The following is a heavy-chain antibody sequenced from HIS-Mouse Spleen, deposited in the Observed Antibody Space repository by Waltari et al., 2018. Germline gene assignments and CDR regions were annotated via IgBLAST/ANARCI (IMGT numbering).Heavy chain of an antibody. J-gene: IGHJ2*01. CDR3: AREIPYSSSWYDWYFDL. CDR2: IYYSGSP. D-gene: IGHD6-13*01. V-gene: IGHV4-39*07. Sequence: QLQLQESGPGLVKPSETLSLTCTVSCGSISSSSYYWGWIRQPPGKGLEWIGSIYYSGSPYYNPSLKSRVTISVDTSKNQFSLKLSSVTAADTAVYYCAREIPYSSSWYDWYFDLWGRGTLVTVSS. CDR1: CGSISSSSYY.